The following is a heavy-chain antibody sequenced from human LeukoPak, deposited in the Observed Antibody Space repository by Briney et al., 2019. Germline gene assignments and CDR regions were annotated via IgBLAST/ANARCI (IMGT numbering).Heavy chain of an antibody. CDR2: IYNSGGT. D-gene: IGHD6-13*01. Sequence: GGSLRLSCAASGFTVSSKYMSWVRQAPGKGLEWLSVIYNSGGTYYADSVKGRFTISRDNSKNTLYLQMNSLRAEDTAVYYCARDALYSSSWQYYFDYWGQGALVTVSS. J-gene: IGHJ4*02. V-gene: IGHV3-66*01. CDR3: ARDALYSSSWQYYFDY. CDR1: GFTVSSKY.